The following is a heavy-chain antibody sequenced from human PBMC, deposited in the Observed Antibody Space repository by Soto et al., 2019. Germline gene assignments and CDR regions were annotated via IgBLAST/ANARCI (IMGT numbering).Heavy chain of an antibody. CDR1: GGSLTKYY. D-gene: IGHD3-3*01. Sequence: XATLSLTCTVSGGSLTKYYWSWIRQPSGKGLEWIGRISTSGNVVSKASLRSRLTMSVDTSKNQFSLRLTSVTAADTAVYYCARDNNDFWSLYPLAFDYWGQGALVTVSS. CDR2: ISTSGNV. J-gene: IGHJ4*02. V-gene: IGHV4-4*07. CDR3: ARDNNDFWSLYPLAFDY.